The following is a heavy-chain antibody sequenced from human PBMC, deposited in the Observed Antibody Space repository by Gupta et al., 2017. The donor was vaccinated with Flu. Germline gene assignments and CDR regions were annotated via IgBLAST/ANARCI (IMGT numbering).Heavy chain of an antibody. CDR3: ARVATGDCTGGSWYFYQYFQA. CDR2: ISYRGNT. CDR1: GDSLNNFY. D-gene: IGHD2-8*02. V-gene: IGHV4-59*01. Sequence: QVPLQESGPGLVEPSETLSLPCPVSGDSLNNFYWSWIRQPPGKGLEWIAYISYRGNTNYNPSLRSRVTISADKSRNQFSLELRSVTAADTAVYYCARVATGDCTGGSWYFYQYFQAGGQGTLVSVSS. J-gene: IGHJ1*01.